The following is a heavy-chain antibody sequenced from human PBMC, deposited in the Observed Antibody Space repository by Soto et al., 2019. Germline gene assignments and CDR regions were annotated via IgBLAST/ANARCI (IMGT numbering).Heavy chain of an antibody. V-gene: IGHV4-30-2*01. CDR3: SIVPDY. CDR1: GGSISNGGYS. J-gene: IGHJ4*02. D-gene: IGHD2-2*01. Sequence: QLQLQESGSGLVKPSQTLSLTCAVSGGSISNGGYSWSWIRQPPGKGLEWIGYMYHTGSTSYNPSLQTRDTLSIDRATNQFSLKLSSVTAADAAVHYSSIVPDYWGQGILVTVSS. CDR2: MYHTGST.